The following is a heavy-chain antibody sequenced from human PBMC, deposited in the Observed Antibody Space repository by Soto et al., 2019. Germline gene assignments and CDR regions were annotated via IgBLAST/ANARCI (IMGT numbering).Heavy chain of an antibody. V-gene: IGHV4-61*01. Sequence: PSETLSLTCTVSGGSFKSGSYSWSWIRQPPGKGLEWIGRIYATGTTDYNPSLKSRVMMSVDTSKKQFSLKLRSVTAADTAVYYCVRDGTKTLRDWFDPWGQGISVTVSS. CDR3: VRDGTKTLRDWFDP. J-gene: IGHJ5*02. CDR1: GGSFKSGSYS. CDR2: IYATGTT. D-gene: IGHD1-1*01.